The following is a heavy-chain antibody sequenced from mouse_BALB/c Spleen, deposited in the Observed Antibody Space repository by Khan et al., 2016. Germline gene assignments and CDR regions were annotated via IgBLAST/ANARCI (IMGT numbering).Heavy chain of an antibody. CDR1: GFEFSRYW. J-gene: IGHJ1*01. CDR3: ASTFWYFDV. Sequence: EVKLLESGGGLVQPGGSLKLSCAASGFEFSRYWMSWVRQAPGKGLEWIGEINPDSSTKNYTPSLKDKFIISRDNAKNTLYLQMSKVRSEDTALYYCASTFWYFDVWGAGTTVTVSS. V-gene: IGHV4-1*02. CDR2: INPDSSTK.